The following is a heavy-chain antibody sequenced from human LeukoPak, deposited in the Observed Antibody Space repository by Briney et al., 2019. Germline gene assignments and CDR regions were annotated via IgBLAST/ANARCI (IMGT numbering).Heavy chain of an antibody. D-gene: IGHD2-2*01. Sequence: PSETLSLTCTVSGGSISSSSYYWGWIRQPPGTGLEWIGSIYYSGSTYYNPSLKSRVTISVDTSKNQFSLKLSSVTAADTAVYYCASTRVVPAAPFDYWGQGTLVTVSS. V-gene: IGHV4-39*01. J-gene: IGHJ4*02. CDR3: ASTRVVPAAPFDY. CDR1: GGSISSSSYY. CDR2: IYYSGST.